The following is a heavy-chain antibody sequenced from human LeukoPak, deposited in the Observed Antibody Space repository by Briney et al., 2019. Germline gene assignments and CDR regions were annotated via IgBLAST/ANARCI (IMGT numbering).Heavy chain of an antibody. J-gene: IGHJ4*02. D-gene: IGHD3-10*01. CDR1: GGSISSYY. CDR3: ASGSGSYYNPKTFDY. CDR2: IYCSGST. Sequence: PSETLSLTCTVSGGSISSYYWSWIRQPPGKGLEWIGYIYCSGSTNYNPSLKSRVTISVDTSKNQFSLKLSSVTAADTAVYYCASGSGSYYNPKTFDYWGQGTLVTVSS. V-gene: IGHV4-59*01.